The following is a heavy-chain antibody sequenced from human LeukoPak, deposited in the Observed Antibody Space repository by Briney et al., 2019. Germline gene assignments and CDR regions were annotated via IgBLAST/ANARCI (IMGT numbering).Heavy chain of an antibody. J-gene: IGHJ3*02. CDR1: GFTFSDYY. CDR3: ARDRDPYYDFWSDYPTGAFDI. D-gene: IGHD3-3*01. CDR2: ISSSGSTI. Sequence: PGGSLRLSCAASGFTFSDYYMSWIRQAPGKGLEWVSYISSSGSTIYYADSVKGRFTISRDNAKNSLYLQMNSLRAEDTAVYYCARDRDPYYDFWSDYPTGAFDIWGQGTMVTVSS. V-gene: IGHV3-11*04.